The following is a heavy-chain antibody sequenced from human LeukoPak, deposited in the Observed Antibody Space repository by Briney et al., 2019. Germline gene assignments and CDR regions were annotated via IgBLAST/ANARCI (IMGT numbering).Heavy chain of an antibody. J-gene: IGHJ4*02. CDR3: ARQGVVGATGFDF. D-gene: IGHD1-26*01. CDR2: IYYSGSI. CDR1: GGSISELSYY. Sequence: KPSETLSLTCSVSGGSISELSYYWGWIRQPPGKGLEWIGNIYYSGSIYNNPSLESRVVISVDSSRNQFSLKLTSVTATDTAVYYCARQGVVGATGFDFWGQGILVTVSS. V-gene: IGHV4-39*01.